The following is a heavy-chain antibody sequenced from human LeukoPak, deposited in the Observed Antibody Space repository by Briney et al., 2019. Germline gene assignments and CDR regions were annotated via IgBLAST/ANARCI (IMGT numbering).Heavy chain of an antibody. D-gene: IGHD6-13*01. V-gene: IGHV3-33*01. Sequence: GGSLRLSCAAPGFTFSSYGMHWVRQAPGKGLEWVAGIWYDGSNKYYADSVKGRFTISRDNSKNTLYLQMNSLRAEDTAVYYCAREGFSNTWHTFDYWGQGTLVTVSS. CDR3: AREGFSNTWHTFDY. CDR1: GFTFSSYG. CDR2: IWYDGSNK. J-gene: IGHJ4*02.